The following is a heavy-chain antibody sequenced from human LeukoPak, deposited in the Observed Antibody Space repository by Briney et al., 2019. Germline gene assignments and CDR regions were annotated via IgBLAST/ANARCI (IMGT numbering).Heavy chain of an antibody. Sequence: ASVKVSCKASGYTFTSYGISWVRQAPGQGLEWMGIVNPNDGSTSYAQKFQGRVTMTRETSTSTVHMELNSLRSEDTAVYYCARDSPYDRDGYYFDYWGQGTLVTVSS. J-gene: IGHJ4*02. CDR3: ARDSPYDRDGYYFDY. D-gene: IGHD3-22*01. CDR2: VNPNDGST. V-gene: IGHV1-46*01. CDR1: GYTFTSYG.